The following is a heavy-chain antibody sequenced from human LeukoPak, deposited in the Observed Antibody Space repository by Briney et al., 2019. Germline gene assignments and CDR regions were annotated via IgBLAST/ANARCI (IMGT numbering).Heavy chain of an antibody. CDR3: ARASGYYGSDWFDP. V-gene: IGHV1-8*03. J-gene: IGHJ5*02. CDR1: GYTFTSYD. D-gene: IGHD3-10*01. CDR2: MNPNSGNT. Sequence: ASVKVSCKASGYTFTSYDINWVRQATGQGLKWMGWMNPNSGNTGYAQKFQGRVTITRNTSISTAYMELSSLRSEDTAVYYCARASGYYGSDWFDPWGQGTLVTVSS.